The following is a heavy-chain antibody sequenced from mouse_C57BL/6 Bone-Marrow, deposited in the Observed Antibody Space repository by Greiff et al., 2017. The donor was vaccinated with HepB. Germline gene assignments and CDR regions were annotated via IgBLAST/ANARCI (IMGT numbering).Heavy chain of an antibody. CDR2: ISSGGSYT. CDR1: GFTFSSYG. CDR3: ARREGSDARDY. J-gene: IGHJ4*01. Sequence: EVKVVESGGDLVKPGGSLKLSCAASGFTFSSYGMSWVRQTPDKRLEWVATISSGGSYTYYPDSVKGRFTISRDNAKNTLYLQMSRLKSEDTAMYDCARREGSDARDYWGQGTSVTVSS. V-gene: IGHV5-6*02.